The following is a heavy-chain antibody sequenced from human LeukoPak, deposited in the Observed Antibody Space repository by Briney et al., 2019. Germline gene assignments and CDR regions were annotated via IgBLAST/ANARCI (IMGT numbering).Heavy chain of an antibody. V-gene: IGHV4-59*01. D-gene: IGHD6-13*01. CDR2: IYYSGST. CDR3: ARGRGGQLVDY. Sequence: SETLSLTCTVSGGSISSYYWSWIRQPPGKGLEWIGYIYYSGSTNYNPSLKSRVTISVDTSKNQFSLKLSSVTAADTAVYYCARGRGGQLVDYWGQGTLVAVSS. J-gene: IGHJ4*02. CDR1: GGSISSYY.